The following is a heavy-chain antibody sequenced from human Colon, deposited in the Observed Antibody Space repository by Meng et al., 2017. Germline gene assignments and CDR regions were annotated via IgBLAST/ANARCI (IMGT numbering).Heavy chain of an antibody. J-gene: IGHJ4*02. V-gene: IGHV4-4*02. CDR2: IYHSGAT. D-gene: IGHD4-17*01. Sequence: QVQFQGSRLGLVKPSGTLSSTWAVSGGSTSSIHWGSWVRQPPGKGVEWIGEIYHSGATNYSPYLKSRVTISVDKSKNQFSLKLSSMTAADTAVYYCASIYRYGDYGDYFDYWGQGTLVTVSS. CDR1: GGSTSSIHW. CDR3: ASIYRYGDYGDYFDY.